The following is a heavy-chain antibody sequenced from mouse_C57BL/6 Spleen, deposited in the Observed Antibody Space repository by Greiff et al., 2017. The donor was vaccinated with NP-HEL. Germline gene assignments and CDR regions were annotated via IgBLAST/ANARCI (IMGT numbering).Heavy chain of an antibody. CDR1: GYAFSSSW. CDR2: IYPGDGDT. Sequence: VQLQQSGPELVKPGASVKISCKASGYAFSSSWMNWVKQRPGKGLEWIGRIYPGDGDTNYNGKFKGKATLTADKSSSTAYMQLSSLTSEDSAVYFCARSSGSSFPWFAYWGQGTLVTVSA. D-gene: IGHD1-1*01. V-gene: IGHV1-82*01. CDR3: ARSSGSSFPWFAY. J-gene: IGHJ3*01.